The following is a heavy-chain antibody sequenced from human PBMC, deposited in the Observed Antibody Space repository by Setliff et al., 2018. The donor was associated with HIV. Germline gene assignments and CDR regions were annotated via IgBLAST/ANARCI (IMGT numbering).Heavy chain of an antibody. CDR2: ISGYNGKT. Sequence: ASVKVSCKASGYSFNTYGISWVRQAPGQGLEWMGWISGYNGKTLYAKKFQGRVTMTTDTSTTTAYMDLSSLRSDDTAVYYCVRGGDFWSGYYFFDYWGQGTLLTVSS. CDR3: VRGGDFWSGYYFFDY. J-gene: IGHJ4*02. D-gene: IGHD3-3*01. CDR1: GYSFNTYG. V-gene: IGHV1-18*01.